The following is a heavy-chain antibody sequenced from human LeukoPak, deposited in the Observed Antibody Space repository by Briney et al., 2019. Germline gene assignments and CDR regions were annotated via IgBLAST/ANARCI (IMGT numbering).Heavy chain of an antibody. CDR3: ARGPRDY. V-gene: IGHV3-53*01. CDR1: EFSVSHNY. J-gene: IGHJ4*02. CDR2: IHSDGTT. Sequence: GGSLGLSCAASEFSVSHNYMSWVRQAPGKGLGWVSVIHSDGTTHYADSVKGRFTISRDNAKNTLYLQMNSLRAEDTAVYYCARGPRDYWGQGTLVTVSS.